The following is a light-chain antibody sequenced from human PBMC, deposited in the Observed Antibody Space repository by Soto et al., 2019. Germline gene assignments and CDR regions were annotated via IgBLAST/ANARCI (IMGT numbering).Light chain of an antibody. J-gene: IGKJ4*01. CDR1: QSLLHSNGYNY. V-gene: IGKV2-28*01. Sequence: DIVMTQSPLSLPVTPGEPASISCRSSQSLLHSNGYNYLDWYLQKPGQSPQLLIYLGSNRASGVPDRFSGSGSGTDFTLKISRVEAEDVGVYYCMQALQTPLTCGGGTNVEIK. CDR3: MQALQTPLT. CDR2: LGS.